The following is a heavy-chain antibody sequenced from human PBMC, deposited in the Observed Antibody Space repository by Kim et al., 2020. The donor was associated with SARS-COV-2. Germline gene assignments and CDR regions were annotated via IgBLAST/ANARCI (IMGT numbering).Heavy chain of an antibody. V-gene: IGHV3-23*01. CDR3: AKGIGLRPKTGYYGMDV. J-gene: IGHJ6*02. CDR2: ISGSGGST. Sequence: GGSLRLSCAASGFTFSSYAMSWVRQAPGKGLEWVSAISGSGGSTYYADSVKGRFTISRDNSKNTLYLQMNSLRAEDTAVYYCAKGIGLRPKTGYYGMDVWGQGTTVTVSS. D-gene: IGHD5-12*01. CDR1: GFTFSSYA.